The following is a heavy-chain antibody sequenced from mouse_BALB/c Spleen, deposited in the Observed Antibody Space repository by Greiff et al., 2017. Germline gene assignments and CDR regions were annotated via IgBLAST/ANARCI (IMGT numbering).Heavy chain of an antibody. D-gene: IGHD2-14*01. CDR3: AREDRYVAMDY. V-gene: IGHV1-63*02. J-gene: IGHJ4*01. CDR1: GYTFTNYW. CDR2: IYPGGGYT. Sequence: QVQLQQSGAELVRPGTSVKISCKASGYTFTNYWLGWVKQRPGHGLEWIGDIYPGGGYTNYNEKFKGKATLTADTSSSTAYMQLSSLTSEDSAVYFCAREDRYVAMDYWGQGTSVTVSS.